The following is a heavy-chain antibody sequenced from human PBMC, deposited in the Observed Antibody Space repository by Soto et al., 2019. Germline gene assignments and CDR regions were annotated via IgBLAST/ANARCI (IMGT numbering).Heavy chain of an antibody. V-gene: IGHV1-18*01. Sequence: VQLVQSGAEVKESGASVKVSCKASGYTFINYGVAWVRRAPGQGPEWMGWISGSNGDTKYAQNLQNRVSLTPATSTNTAYMELRSLGRDAAAIYFCGRGGIVVSGAYDYWGQGTLVTVSS. CDR1: GYTFINYG. D-gene: IGHD6-19*01. CDR2: ISGSNGDT. CDR3: GRGGIVVSGAYDY. J-gene: IGHJ4*02.